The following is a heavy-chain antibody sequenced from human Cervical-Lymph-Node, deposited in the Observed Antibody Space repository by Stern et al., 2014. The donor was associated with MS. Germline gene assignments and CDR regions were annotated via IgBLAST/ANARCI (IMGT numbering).Heavy chain of an antibody. CDR2: VDPTSGAT. Sequence: VQLVESGAAVKSPGASLKVSCKTSGYNFNDYFTHWVRQVPGQGLEWMGRVDPTSGATIYAQKFQGRVAMTRDTSITTAYMELSRLTSDDTAMYYCARKNGMDVWGQGTAVTVS. J-gene: IGHJ6*02. CDR1: GYNFNDYF. CDR3: ARKNGMDV. V-gene: IGHV1-2*06.